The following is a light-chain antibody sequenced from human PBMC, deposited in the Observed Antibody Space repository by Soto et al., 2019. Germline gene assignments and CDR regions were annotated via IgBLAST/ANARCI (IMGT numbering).Light chain of an antibody. J-gene: IGLJ1*01. V-gene: IGLV2-14*01. CDR3: SSYTSSSTLGV. Sequence: QPVLTQPASVSGSPGQSITISCTGTSSDVSAYNYVSWYQQHPGKAPKLMIFDVSNRPSGVSNRFSGSKSGNTASLTISGLQAEDEADYYCSSYTSSSTLGVFGTGTKVTVL. CDR1: SSDVSAYNY. CDR2: DVS.